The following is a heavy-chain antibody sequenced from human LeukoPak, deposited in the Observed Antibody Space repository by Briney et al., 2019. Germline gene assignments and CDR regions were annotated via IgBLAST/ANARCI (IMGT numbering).Heavy chain of an antibody. CDR3: AGGYSGSYGDLDY. V-gene: IGHV3-48*03. CDR1: GFTFSSYE. Sequence: GGSLRLSCAASGFTFSSYEMNWVRQAPGKGLEWASYISSSGSTIYYADSVKGRFTISRDNAKNSLYLQMNSLRAEDTAVYYCAGGYSGSYGDLDYWGQGTLVTVSS. CDR2: ISSSGSTI. D-gene: IGHD1-26*01. J-gene: IGHJ4*02.